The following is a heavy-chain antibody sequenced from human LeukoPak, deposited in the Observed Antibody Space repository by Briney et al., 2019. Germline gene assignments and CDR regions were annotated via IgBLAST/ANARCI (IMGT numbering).Heavy chain of an antibody. D-gene: IGHD6-19*01. CDR2: MNPNSGNT. CDR3: ARGRGSGHKENWFDP. J-gene: IGHJ5*02. V-gene: IGHV1-8*01. Sequence: GASVKVSCKASGYTFTTYDINWVRQATGQGLEWMGWMNPNSGNTGYTQKFQGRVTMTRNTSICTAYMELSSLRSEDTAVYYCARGRGSGHKENWFDPWGQGTLVTVSS. CDR1: GYTFTTYD.